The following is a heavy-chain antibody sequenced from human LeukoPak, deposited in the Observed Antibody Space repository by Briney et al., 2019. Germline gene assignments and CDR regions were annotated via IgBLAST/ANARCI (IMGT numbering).Heavy chain of an antibody. CDR1: GFTFSSYG. D-gene: IGHD6-19*01. V-gene: IGHV3-30*18. Sequence: GGSLRLSCAASGFTFSSYGMHWVRQAPGKGLEWVAVISYDGSNKYYADSVKGRFTISRDNSKNTPYLQMNSLRAEDTAVYYCAKDCSGWFDYWGQGTLVTVSS. CDR2: ISYDGSNK. CDR3: AKDCSGWFDY. J-gene: IGHJ4*02.